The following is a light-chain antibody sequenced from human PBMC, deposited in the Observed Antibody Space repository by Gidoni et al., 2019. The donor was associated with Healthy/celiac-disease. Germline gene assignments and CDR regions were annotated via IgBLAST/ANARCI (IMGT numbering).Light chain of an antibody. J-gene: IGKJ4*01. CDR1: QSISSY. V-gene: IGKV1-39*01. CDR2: AAS. Sequence: DIQMTPSPSSLSASVGDRVTITCRASQSISSYLNWYQQKPGKAPKLLIYAASSLQSGVPSRFSGSGSGTDFTLTISSLQPEDFATYYCQQSYSTPVTFGGGTKEEIK. CDR3: QQSYSTPVT.